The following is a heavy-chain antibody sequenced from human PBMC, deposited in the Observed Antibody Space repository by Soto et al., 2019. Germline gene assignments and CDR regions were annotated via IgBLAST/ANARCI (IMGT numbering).Heavy chain of an antibody. CDR3: AKTLNMAYYYYGMDV. V-gene: IGHV3-23*01. CDR1: GFTFSSYA. Sequence: GGSLRLSCAASGFTFSSYAMSWVRQAPGKGLEWVSAISGSGGSTYYADSVKGRFTISRDNSKNTLYLQMNSLRAEDTAVYYCAKTLNMAYYYYGMDVWGQGTTVTVSS. D-gene: IGHD3-10*01. J-gene: IGHJ6*02. CDR2: ISGSGGST.